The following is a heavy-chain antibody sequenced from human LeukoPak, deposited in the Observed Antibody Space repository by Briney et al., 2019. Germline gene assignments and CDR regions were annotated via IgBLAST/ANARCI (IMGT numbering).Heavy chain of an antibody. J-gene: IGHJ6*03. V-gene: IGHV3-30*04. CDR2: ISYDGSNK. CDR1: GFTFSSYA. D-gene: IGHD3-16*02. Sequence: GGSLRLSCAASGFTFSSYAMHWVRQAPGKGLEWVAVISYDGSNKYYADSVKGRFTISRDNSKNTLYLQMNSLRAEDTALYYCARQQVIDFYYYYMDVWGKGTTVTVSS. CDR3: ARQQVIDFYYYYMDV.